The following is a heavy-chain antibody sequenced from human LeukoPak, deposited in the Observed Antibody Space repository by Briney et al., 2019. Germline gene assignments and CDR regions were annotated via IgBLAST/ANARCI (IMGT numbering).Heavy chain of an antibody. CDR1: GYTFTDYY. V-gene: IGHV1-2*02. Sequence: AAVTVSYKASGYTFTDYYMHWVRQAPGEGGERMGWINPNSGGTNYAQKFQGRVTMTTDTSISTAYMEVSRLRSDDTAVYYCARVRIGQQLDKYYYYAMDVWGQGTTVTVSS. CDR3: ARVRIGQQLDKYYYYAMDV. J-gene: IGHJ6*02. D-gene: IGHD6-13*01. CDR2: INPNSGGT.